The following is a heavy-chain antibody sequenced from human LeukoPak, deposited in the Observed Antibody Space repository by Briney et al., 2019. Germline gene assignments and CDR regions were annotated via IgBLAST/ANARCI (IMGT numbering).Heavy chain of an antibody. CDR1: GFTFSTYA. CDR2: ISYDGRQN. V-gene: IGHV3-30*04. D-gene: IGHD6-19*01. CDR3: AKDRRAVAGTIDY. Sequence: GRSLRLSCAASGFTFSTYAMNWVRQASGKGLEWVAVISYDGRQNYYADSVKGRFTISRDNSKNTLYLQMNSLRAEDTAVYYCAKDRRAVAGTIDYWGQGTLVTVSS. J-gene: IGHJ4*02.